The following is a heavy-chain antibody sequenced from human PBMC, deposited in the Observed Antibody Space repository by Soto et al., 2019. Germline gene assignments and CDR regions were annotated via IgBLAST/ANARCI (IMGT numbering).Heavy chain of an antibody. Sequence: QVQLMQSGAEVKKPGASVKVSCKASGDSFTDNYIHWVRQAPAQGLEWMGTVNPSGGHTTYAQHFLGRVTMTRDTPTSTLYMELTSLTSDDTAIYYCARGGHVVVVTAALDYWGQGTLVTVSS. V-gene: IGHV1-46*01. CDR2: VNPSGGHT. J-gene: IGHJ4*02. CDR3: ARGGHVVVVTAALDY. CDR1: GDSFTDNY. D-gene: IGHD2-21*02.